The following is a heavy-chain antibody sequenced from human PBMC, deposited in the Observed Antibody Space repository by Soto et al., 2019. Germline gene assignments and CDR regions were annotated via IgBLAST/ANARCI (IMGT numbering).Heavy chain of an antibody. CDR1: GVTLTNIW. V-gene: IGHV3-15*07. CDR3: SHGYYQYFDS. CDR2: IKSKTDGGTT. Sequence: GSLRLSCAVSGVTLTNIWMNWVRQAPGKGPEWVGRIKSKTDGGTTDYAAPVKGRFTISRDDSENTLYLQMNSLKTEDTAVYYCSHGYYQYFDSWGQGTLVTVSS. D-gene: IGHD5-18*01. J-gene: IGHJ4*02.